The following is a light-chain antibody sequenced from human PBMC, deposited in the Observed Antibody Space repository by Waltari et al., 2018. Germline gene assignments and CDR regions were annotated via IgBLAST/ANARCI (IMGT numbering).Light chain of an antibody. J-gene: IGKJ4*01. V-gene: IGKV1-9*01. Sequence: DIQLTQSPSFLSASIGDRVIITCRASQDITSYLTWYQLKPGKAPKLLIFHASTLQPGVPPRFSASGSGTDFTLTISSLQPEDFATYYCQQFYTYPLTFGGGTKVEIK. CDR2: HAS. CDR3: QQFYTYPLT. CDR1: QDITSY.